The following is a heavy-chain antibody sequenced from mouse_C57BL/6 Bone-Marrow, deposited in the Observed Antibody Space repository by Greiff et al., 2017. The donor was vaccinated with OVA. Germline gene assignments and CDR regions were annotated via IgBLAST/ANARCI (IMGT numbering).Heavy chain of an antibody. V-gene: IGHV1-81*01. J-gene: IGHJ4*01. CDR2: IYPRSGNT. D-gene: IGHD1-1*01. Sequence: VKLQQSGAELARPGASVKLSCKASGYTFTSYGISWVKQRTGQGLEWIGEIYPRSGNTYYNEKFKGKATLTADKSSSTAYMELRSLTSEDSAVYFCARGGGSSHMDYWGQGTSVTVSS. CDR1: GYTFTSYG. CDR3: ARGGGSSHMDY.